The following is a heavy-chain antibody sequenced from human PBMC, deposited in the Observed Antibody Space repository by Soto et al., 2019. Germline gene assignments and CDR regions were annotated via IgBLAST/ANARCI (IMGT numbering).Heavy chain of an antibody. V-gene: IGHV4-34*01. CDR1: GGSFSGYY. CDR2: INHSGST. J-gene: IGHJ6*04. D-gene: IGHD2-2*01. CDR3: ARLSRFGYCSSTSCYHGMDV. Sequence: PSETLSLTCAVYGGSFSGYYWSWIRQPPGKGLEWIGEINHSGSTNYNPSLKSRVTTSVDTSKNQFSLKLSSVTAADTAVYYCARLSRFGYCSSTSCYHGMDVWGKGTTVTVSS.